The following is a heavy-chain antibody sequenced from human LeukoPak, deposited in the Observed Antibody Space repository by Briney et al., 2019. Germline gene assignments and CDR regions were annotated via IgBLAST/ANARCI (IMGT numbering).Heavy chain of an antibody. D-gene: IGHD6-13*01. J-gene: IGHJ6*02. V-gene: IGHV1-69*10. CDR3: AGYSSSWIGMDV. Sequence: SVKVSCKAPGGTFSTYAIAWVRQAPGQGLEWMGGIIPIIAKPNYAQKFQGRVTITADKSTSTAYMELSSLRSEDTAVYYCAGYSSSWIGMDVWGQGTTVTVSS. CDR2: IIPIIAKP. CDR1: GGTFSTYA.